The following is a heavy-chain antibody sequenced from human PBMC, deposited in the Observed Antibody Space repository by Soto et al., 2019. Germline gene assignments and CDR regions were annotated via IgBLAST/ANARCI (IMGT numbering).Heavy chain of an antibody. D-gene: IGHD1-26*01. J-gene: IGHJ6*02. CDR3: ARDLSGSYGMDV. V-gene: IGHV4-34*01. CDR2: INHSGST. CDR1: GGSFSGYY. Sequence: PSETRSLTCAVYGGSFSGYYWSWIRQPPGKGLEWIGEINHSGSTNYNPSLKSRVTISVDTSKNQFSLKLSSVTAADTAVYYCARDLSGSYGMDVWGQGTTVTVSS.